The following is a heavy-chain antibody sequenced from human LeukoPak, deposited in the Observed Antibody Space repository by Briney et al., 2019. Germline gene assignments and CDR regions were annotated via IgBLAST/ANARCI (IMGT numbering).Heavy chain of an antibody. CDR3: ARGRNSSGYDSGYYFDY. V-gene: IGHV4-34*01. J-gene: IGHJ4*02. CDR1: GGSFSGYY. Sequence: SETLSLTCAVYGGSFSGYYWSWIRQPPGKGLEWIGEINHSGSTNYNPSLKSRVTISVDTSKNQFSLKLSSVTAADTAVYYCARGRNSSGYDSGYYFDYWGQGTLVTVSS. D-gene: IGHD3-22*01. CDR2: INHSGST.